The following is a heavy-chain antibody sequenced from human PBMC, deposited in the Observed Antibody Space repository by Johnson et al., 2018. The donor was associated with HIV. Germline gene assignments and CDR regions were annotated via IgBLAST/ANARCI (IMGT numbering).Heavy chain of an antibody. Sequence: QEKLVESGGGVVQPGRSLRLSCTSAFSFSGYAMHWVRQAPGKGLEWVAVVSYDASNKYYADSVKGRFTISRDNSKNTLYLQMNRLRTEDTALYYCAKLVGATHPLDIWGQGTMVTVSS. V-gene: IGHV3-30*18. CDR1: AFSFSGYA. D-gene: IGHD2-15*01. J-gene: IGHJ3*02. CDR2: VSYDASNK. CDR3: AKLVGATHPLDI.